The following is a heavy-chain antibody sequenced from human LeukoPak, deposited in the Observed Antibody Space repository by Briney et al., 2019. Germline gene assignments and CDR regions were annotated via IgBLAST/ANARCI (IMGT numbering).Heavy chain of an antibody. CDR3: AREITGYSSGWYNAFDI. CDR1: GFTFSTYW. V-gene: IGHV3-74*03. J-gene: IGHJ3*02. Sequence: GGSLRLSCAASGFTFSTYWMHWVRQAPGKGLVWVSRINTDGSRTTYADSVRGRFTSSRDNAKNTVYLQMNSLRAEDTAVYYCAREITGYSSGWYNAFDIWGQGTMVTVSS. D-gene: IGHD6-19*01. CDR2: INTDGSRT.